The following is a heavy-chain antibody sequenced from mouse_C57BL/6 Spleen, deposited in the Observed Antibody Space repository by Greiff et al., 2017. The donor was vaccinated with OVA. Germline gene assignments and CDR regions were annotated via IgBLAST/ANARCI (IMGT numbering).Heavy chain of an antibody. J-gene: IGHJ4*01. CDR1: GYTFTSYW. D-gene: IGHD1-1*01. CDR2: INPSNGGT. CDR3: ARCPLYGKSYYAMDY. V-gene: IGHV1-53*01. Sequence: QVQLQQPGTELVKPGASVKLSCKASGYTFTSYWMHWVKQRPGQGLEWIGNINPSNGGTNYNEKFKSKATLTVDKSSSTAYMQLSSLTSEDSAVDYCARCPLYGKSYYAMDYWGQGTSVTVSS.